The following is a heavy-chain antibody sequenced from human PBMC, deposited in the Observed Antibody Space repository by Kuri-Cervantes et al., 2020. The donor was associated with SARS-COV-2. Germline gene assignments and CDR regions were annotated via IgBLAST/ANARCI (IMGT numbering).Heavy chain of an antibody. J-gene: IGHJ4*02. CDR1: GFTFSNAW. V-gene: IGHV3-15*01. Sequence: GESLKISCATSGFTFSNAWMSWVRQAPGKGLEWVGRIKSKTDGGTTDYAAPVKGRFTISRDDSKNTLYLQMNSLRAEDTAVYYCAKRSGWGYFDYWGQGTLVTVSS. CDR3: AKRSGWGYFDY. D-gene: IGHD7-27*01. CDR2: IKSKTDGGTT.